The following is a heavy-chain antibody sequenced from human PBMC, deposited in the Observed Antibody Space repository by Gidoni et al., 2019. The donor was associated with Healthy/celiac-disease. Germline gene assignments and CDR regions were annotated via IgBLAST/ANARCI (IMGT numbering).Heavy chain of an antibody. CDR1: GYTFTGYY. J-gene: IGHJ5*02. Sequence: QVQQVQSGAEVKKPGASVKVSCKASGYTFTGYYMHWVRQAPGQGLEWMGWINPNSGGTNYAQKCQGRVTMTRGTSISTAYMELSRLRSDDTAVYYCARSDMITFGGVIAGGFDPWGQGTLVTVSS. D-gene: IGHD3-16*02. V-gene: IGHV1-2*02. CDR3: ARSDMITFGGVIAGGFDP. CDR2: INPNSGGT.